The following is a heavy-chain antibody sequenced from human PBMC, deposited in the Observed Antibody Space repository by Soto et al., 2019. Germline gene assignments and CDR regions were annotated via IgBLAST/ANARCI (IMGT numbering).Heavy chain of an antibody. CDR2: IDPSDSYT. V-gene: IGHV5-10-1*01. J-gene: IGHJ6*04. Sequence: RMIQMPGKGLEWMGRIDPSDSYTNDSPSFQGHVTISADKSISTAYLQWSSLKASDTAMYYCATARRDSYGPRNGTDVWGKGTTVPGSS. D-gene: IGHD5-18*01. CDR3: ATARRDSYGPRNGTDV.